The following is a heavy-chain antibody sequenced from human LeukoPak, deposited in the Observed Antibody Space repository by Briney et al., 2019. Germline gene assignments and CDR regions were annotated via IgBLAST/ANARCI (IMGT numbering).Heavy chain of an antibody. J-gene: IGHJ4*02. CDR2: ITGSGEKT. CDR3: AKDRVTRYSGYGLGDD. CDR1: GFTFSSYA. V-gene: IGHV3-23*01. D-gene: IGHD5-12*01. Sequence: GSLRLSCAASGFTFSSYAMNWVRQAPGRGLHWVSAITGSGEKTYYADSVKGRFTVSRDNSKNTLYLQMNSLRAEDTALYYCAKDRVTRYSGYGLGDDWGQGTLVSVSS.